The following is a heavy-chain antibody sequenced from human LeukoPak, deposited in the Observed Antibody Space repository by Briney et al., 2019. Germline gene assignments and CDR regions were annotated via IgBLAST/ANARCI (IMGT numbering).Heavy chain of an antibody. CDR3: TTPVVPAAMDSINYYYYGMDV. CDR1: GFTFSNAW. J-gene: IGHJ6*04. CDR2: IQSKAGGGTA. V-gene: IGHV3-15*01. Sequence: GGSLRLSCAASGFTFSNAWMSWVRQAPGKGLEWVGRIQSKAGGGTADYAAPVKGRFTISGDDSKNTLYLQMNSLKTEDTAVYYCTTPVVPAAMDSINYYYYGMDVWGKGTTVTVSS. D-gene: IGHD2-2*01.